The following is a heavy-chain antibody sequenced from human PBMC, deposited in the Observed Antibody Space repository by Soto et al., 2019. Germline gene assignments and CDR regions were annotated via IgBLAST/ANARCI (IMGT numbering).Heavy chain of an antibody. D-gene: IGHD3-3*02. V-gene: IGHV1-8*01. CDR1: GDIFTNFD. J-gene: IGHJ5*02. CDR3: ARYIYGQGFQA. Sequence: QVQLVQPGAEVRKPGASVKVSCKASGDIFTNFDFNWVRQATGQGLEWIGWMRANSGDTGHDQKFQGRVRMTRDTSMSTAYMWLSSLRAEDTAVYYCARYIYGQGFQAWGQGTLVFVSS. CDR2: MRANSGDT.